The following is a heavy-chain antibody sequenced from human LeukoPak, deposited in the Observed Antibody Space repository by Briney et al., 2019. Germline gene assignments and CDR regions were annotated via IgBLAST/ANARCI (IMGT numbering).Heavy chain of an antibody. J-gene: IGHJ4*02. CDR2: IKSKTDGGTT. V-gene: IGHV3-15*01. D-gene: IGHD6-19*01. Sequence: GGSLRLSCAASGFTFSNAWMSWVRQAPGKGLEWVGRIKSKTDGGTTDYAAPVKGRFTISRDDSKNTLYLQMNSLKTEDTAVYYCTACSGWPPNPIDFYWGQGTLVTVSS. CDR3: TACSGWPPNPIDFY. CDR1: GFTFSNAW.